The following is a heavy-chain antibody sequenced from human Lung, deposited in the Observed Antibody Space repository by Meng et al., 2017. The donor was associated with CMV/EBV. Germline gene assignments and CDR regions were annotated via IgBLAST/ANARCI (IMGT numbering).Heavy chain of an antibody. J-gene: IGHJ3*02. CDR2: ISSSSSYI. CDR1: GFTFSPYR. CDR3: TCKGYSYGDDAFDI. Sequence: GGPXRLXXAASGFTFSPYRMNWVRQAPGKGLEWVSSISSSSSYIYYADSVKGRFTISRDNAKNSLYLQMNSLRAEDTAVYYCTCKGYSYGDDAFDIWGQGTXVTVAS. D-gene: IGHD5-18*01. V-gene: IGHV3-21*01.